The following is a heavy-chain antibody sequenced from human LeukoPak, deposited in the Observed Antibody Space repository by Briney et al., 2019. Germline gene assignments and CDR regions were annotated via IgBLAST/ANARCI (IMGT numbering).Heavy chain of an antibody. CDR3: VRLSVVSPHRYFDL. Sequence: SETLSLTCTVSGGSISNTDYYWGWIRQSPGKGLEWIGNIYYRGSTYYNPSLKSRVTISVDTSKNQFSLKVTSVTAADTAMYYCVRLSVVSPHRYFDLWGRGTLVTVSS. V-gene: IGHV4-39*07. CDR2: IYYRGST. J-gene: IGHJ2*01. D-gene: IGHD4-23*01. CDR1: GGSISNTDYY.